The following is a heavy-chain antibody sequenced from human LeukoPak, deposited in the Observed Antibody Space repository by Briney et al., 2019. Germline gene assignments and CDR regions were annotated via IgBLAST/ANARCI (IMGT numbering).Heavy chain of an antibody. CDR3: ARAYPGPNWFDP. D-gene: IGHD2-2*01. CDR1: GDSMSSGSYY. CDR2: IYNGGST. V-gene: IGHV4-61*02. Sequence: SQTLSLTCTVSGDSMSSGSYYWSWIRQPAGRGLEWIGRIYNGGSTNYNPSLKSRVTISQDTSKNQFSLKLSSVTAADTAVYYCARAYPGPNWFDPWGQGTLVTVSS. J-gene: IGHJ5*02.